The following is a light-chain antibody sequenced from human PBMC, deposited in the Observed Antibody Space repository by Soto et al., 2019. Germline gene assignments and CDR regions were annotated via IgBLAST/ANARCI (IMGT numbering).Light chain of an antibody. Sequence: QSVLTQSPSASASLGASVRLTCTLSSGHSSYAIAWYQKQPGKSPRYLMDLKNDGSHTKGDGIPDRFSGSSSGAERSLIISSLQSEDEADYYCQTWGTGFQVFGGGTKLTVL. CDR2: LKNDGSH. CDR3: QTWGTGFQV. CDR1: SGHSSYA. J-gene: IGLJ2*01. V-gene: IGLV4-69*01.